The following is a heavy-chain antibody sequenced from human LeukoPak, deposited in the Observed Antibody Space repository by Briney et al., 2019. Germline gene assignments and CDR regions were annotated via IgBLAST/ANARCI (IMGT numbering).Heavy chain of an antibody. V-gene: IGHV3-64D*06. J-gene: IGHJ4*02. CDR1: GFSFSIYS. CDR2: ISSNGRNT. CDR3: VRVAYSGSWSSPFDY. Sequence: GGSLRLSCSASGFSFSIYSMHWVRQAPGKGLEYVSAISSNGRNTYYADSVKGRFTVSRDNSKNTLYLQMSSLRAEDTAVYYCVRVAYSGSWSSPFDYWGQGTLVTVSS. D-gene: IGHD6-13*01.